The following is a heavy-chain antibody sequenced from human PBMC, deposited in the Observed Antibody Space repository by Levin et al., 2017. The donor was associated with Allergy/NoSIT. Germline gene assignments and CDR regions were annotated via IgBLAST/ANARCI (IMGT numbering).Heavy chain of an antibody. J-gene: IGHJ4*02. Sequence: PSETLSLTCKVSGGSISSGSYYWSWIRQPAAKGLEWIGRIYSSGSANYNPSLKSRVTISVDTSKNQFSLKLSSVTAADTAVYYCARAEVGSEHWRQGTLVTVSS. CDR1: GGSISSGSYY. D-gene: IGHD3-10*01. CDR2: IYSSGSA. CDR3: ARAEVGSEH. V-gene: IGHV4-61*02.